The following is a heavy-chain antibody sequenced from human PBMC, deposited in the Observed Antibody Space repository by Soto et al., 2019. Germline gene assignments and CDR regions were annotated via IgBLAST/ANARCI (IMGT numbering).Heavy chain of an antibody. V-gene: IGHV4-38-2*01. CDR1: GYSISSGYY. Sequence: PSETLSLTCAVPGYSISSGYYWGWIRQPPGKGLEWIGSIYHSGSTYYNPSLKSRVTISVDTSKNQFSLKLSSVTAADTAVYYCARSEGATDYWGQGTLVTVSS. CDR2: IYHSGST. J-gene: IGHJ4*02. D-gene: IGHD1-26*01. CDR3: ARSEGATDY.